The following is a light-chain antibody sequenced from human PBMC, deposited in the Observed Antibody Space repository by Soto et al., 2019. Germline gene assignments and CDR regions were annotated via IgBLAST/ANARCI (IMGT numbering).Light chain of an antibody. CDR1: QSISSY. V-gene: IGKV1-39*01. J-gene: IGKJ3*01. CDR3: QQSYNTLLFT. CDR2: AAS. Sequence: DIQMTQSPSSLSASVGDRVTITCRASQSISSYLNWYQQKPGKAPKLLIYAASSLQSGVPSRFSGSGSGTDVTLTISSLQPEDFATYYCQQSYNTLLFTFRPGTKVDIK.